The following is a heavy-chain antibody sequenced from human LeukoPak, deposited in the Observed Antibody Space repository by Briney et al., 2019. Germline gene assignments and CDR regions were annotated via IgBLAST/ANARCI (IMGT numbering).Heavy chain of an antibody. D-gene: IGHD6-19*01. CDR1: GFTFSSYD. CDR2: IGTAGDT. CDR3: ARAPGIAVAGSYWYFDL. J-gene: IGHJ2*01. Sequence: GGSLRLSCAASGFTFSSYDMHWVRQATGKGLEWVSAIGTAGDTYYPGSVKGRFTISRENAENSLYLQMNSLRAGDTAVYYCARAPGIAVAGSYWYFDLWGRGTLVTVSS. V-gene: IGHV3-13*04.